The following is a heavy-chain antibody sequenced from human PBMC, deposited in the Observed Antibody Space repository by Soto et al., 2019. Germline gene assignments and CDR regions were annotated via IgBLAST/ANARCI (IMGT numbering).Heavy chain of an antibody. CDR3: ARDGSGSLANINGFFEVAAEDRYYYYYGMDV. CDR1: GFTFSSYS. CDR2: ISSSSSYI. D-gene: IGHD3-10*01. Sequence: EVQLVESGGGLVKPWGSMRLSCAASGFTFSSYSMNWFRQAPGKGLEWVSSISSSSSYIYYADSVKGRFTISRDNAKNSLYLQMNSLGAEDTAVYYCARDGSGSLANINGFFEVAAEDRYYYYYGMDVWGQGTTVTVSS. J-gene: IGHJ6*01. V-gene: IGHV3-21*01.